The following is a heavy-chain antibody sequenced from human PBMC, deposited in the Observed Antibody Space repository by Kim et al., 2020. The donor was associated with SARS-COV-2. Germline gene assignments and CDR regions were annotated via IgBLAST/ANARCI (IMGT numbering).Heavy chain of an antibody. CDR3: ARGYGPGRGWFDP. CDR2: INHSGST. CDR1: GGSFSGYY. Sequence: SETLSLTCAVYGGSFSGYYWSWIRQPPGKGLEWIGEINHSGSTNYNPSLKSRVTISVDTSKNQFSLKLSSVTAADTAVYYCARGYGPGRGWFDPWGQGTLVTVSS. V-gene: IGHV4-34*01. J-gene: IGHJ5*02. D-gene: IGHD3-10*01.